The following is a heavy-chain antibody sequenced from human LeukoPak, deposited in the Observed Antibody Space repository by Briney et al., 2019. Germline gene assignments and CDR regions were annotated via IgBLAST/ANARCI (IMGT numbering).Heavy chain of an antibody. V-gene: IGHV3-23*01. CDR1: GFTFSSYG. J-gene: IGHJ4*02. Sequence: GGSLRLSCAASGFTFSSYGMSWVRQAPGKGLEWVSVIGVSDDTSYADSVKGRFTISRDNSKSSLYLEMNSLRAEDTAMYYCARGFYTPDYWGQGTLVTVSS. CDR3: ARGFYTPDY. CDR2: IGVSDDT.